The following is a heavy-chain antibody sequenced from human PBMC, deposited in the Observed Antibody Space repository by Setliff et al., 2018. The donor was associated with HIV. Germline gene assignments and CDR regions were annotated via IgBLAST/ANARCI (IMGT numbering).Heavy chain of an antibody. D-gene: IGHD2-15*01. CDR1: GYMFIAYG. J-gene: IGHJ3*02. V-gene: IGHV1-18*01. CDR3: ARSDCSSVRCYLGHAFEI. Sequence: GASVKVSCKTSGYMFIAYGMSWVRRAPGQGLEWMGWIGPYNGRTEYAQEFQGRVTITADKSTSTAYMELNSLRSDDTAIYYCARSDCSSVRCYLGHAFEIWGQGTMVTVSS. CDR2: IGPYNGRT.